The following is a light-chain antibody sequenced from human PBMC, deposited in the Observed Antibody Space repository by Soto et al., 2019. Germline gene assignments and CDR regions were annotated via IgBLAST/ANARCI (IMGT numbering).Light chain of an antibody. J-gene: IGLJ1*01. Sequence: QSVLTQPASVSGSPGQSITISCTGTSSDVGGYNYVSWYQQHPGKAPKSMIYDVSSRPSGVSNRFSGSKSGNTASLTISGLQAEDEADYYCCSYTTSNTRQIVFGTGTKLTVL. CDR1: SSDVGGYNY. CDR2: DVS. CDR3: CSYTTSNTRQIV. V-gene: IGLV2-14*03.